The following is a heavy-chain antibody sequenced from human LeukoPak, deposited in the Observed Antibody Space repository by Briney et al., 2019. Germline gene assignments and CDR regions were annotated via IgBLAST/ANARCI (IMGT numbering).Heavy chain of an antibody. D-gene: IGHD6-13*01. CDR3: ARHFWTAAATDY. CDR1: GFTFSSYG. J-gene: IGHJ4*02. CDR2: IYYSGST. Sequence: PGGSLRLSCAASGFTFSSYGMHWIRQPPGKGLEWIGSIYYSGSTYYNPSLKSRVTISVDTSKNQFSLKLSSVTAADTAVYYCARHFWTAAATDYWGQGTLVTVSS. V-gene: IGHV4-39*01.